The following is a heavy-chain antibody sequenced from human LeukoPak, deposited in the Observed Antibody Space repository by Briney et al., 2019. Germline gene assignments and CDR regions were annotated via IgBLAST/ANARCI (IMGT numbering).Heavy chain of an antibody. J-gene: IGHJ3*02. CDR1: GGSISSSSYY. Sequence: SETLSLTCTVSGGSISSSSYYWGWIRQPPGKGLEWIGSIYYGESTSYNPSLKSRVTISVDKSKNQFSLKLSSVTAADTAVYYCARNQYSSGWYEAFDIWGQGTMVTVSS. CDR2: IYYGEST. CDR3: ARNQYSSGWYEAFDI. D-gene: IGHD6-19*01. V-gene: IGHV4-39*07.